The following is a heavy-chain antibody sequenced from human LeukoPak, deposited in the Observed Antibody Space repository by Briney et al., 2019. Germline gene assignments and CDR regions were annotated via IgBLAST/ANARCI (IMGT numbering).Heavy chain of an antibody. D-gene: IGHD3-10*01. CDR1: GYTFTGYY. J-gene: IGHJ5*02. Sequence: GASVKVSCKASGYTFTGYYMHWVRQAPGQGLEWMGRINPNSGGTNYAQKFQGRVTMTRDTSISTAYMELSRLRSDDTAVYYCARPNNYYGSGFDPWGQGTLVTVSS. CDR3: ARPNNYYGSGFDP. CDR2: INPNSGGT. V-gene: IGHV1-2*06.